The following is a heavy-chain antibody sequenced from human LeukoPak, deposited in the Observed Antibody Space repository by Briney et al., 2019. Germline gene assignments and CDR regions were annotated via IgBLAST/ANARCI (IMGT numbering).Heavy chain of an antibody. D-gene: IGHD3-22*01. J-gene: IGHJ4*02. CDR1: GYRLTNYD. CDR2: INTGNGNT. CDR3: ARRDNSGHYLYFDY. V-gene: IGHV1-3*04. Sequence: ASVKVSCKASGYRLTNYDMHWVRQAPGQRLEWMGWINTGNGNTKYSQNFQGRVTITRDTSASTAYMELSSLRSEDTAMYYCARRDNSGHYLYFDYWGQGTLVTVSS.